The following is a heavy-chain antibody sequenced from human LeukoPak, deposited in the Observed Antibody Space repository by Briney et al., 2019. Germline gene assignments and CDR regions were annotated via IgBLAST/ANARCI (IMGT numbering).Heavy chain of an antibody. CDR1: GGSFSGYY. J-gene: IGHJ5*02. CDR2: INHSGST. D-gene: IGHD3-10*01. CDR3: ASGYGSGSQYNWFDP. V-gene: IGHV4-34*01. Sequence: SETLSLTCAVYGGSFSGYYWSWIRQPPGKGLEWIGEINHSGSTIYNPSLKSRVTISIDTSKNQFSLKLSSVTAADTAVYYCASGYGSGSQYNWFDPWGQGTLVTVSS.